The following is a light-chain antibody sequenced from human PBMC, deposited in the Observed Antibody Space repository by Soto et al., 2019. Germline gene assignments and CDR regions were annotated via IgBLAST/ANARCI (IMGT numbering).Light chain of an antibody. CDR2: GNS. CDR3: SSYAGSTSDV. CDR1: SSNIGAGYD. Sequence: QSALTQPPSVSGAPGQRVTISCTGSSSNIGAGYDVHWYQQLPGTAPKLLIYGNSNRPSGVPDRFSGSKSGNSASLAISGLQAEDETDYYCSSYAGSTSDVFGTATKVTDL. J-gene: IGLJ1*01. V-gene: IGLV1-40*01.